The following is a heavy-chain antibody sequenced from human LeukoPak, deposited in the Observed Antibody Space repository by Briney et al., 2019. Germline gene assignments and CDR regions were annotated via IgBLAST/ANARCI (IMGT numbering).Heavy chain of an antibody. V-gene: IGHV1-2*02. D-gene: IGHD3-10*01. CDR3: AREAPGSGNFDF. CDR1: GYTFTGYY. Sequence: ASVKVSCKTSGYTFTGYYLHWVRQAPGQGLEWMGWFNPNSVGTNSAQKFQGRVTMTSDTSITTAYMELTSLRSDDTAAYYCAREAPGSGNFDFWGQGTLVTVSS. J-gene: IGHJ4*02. CDR2: FNPNSVGT.